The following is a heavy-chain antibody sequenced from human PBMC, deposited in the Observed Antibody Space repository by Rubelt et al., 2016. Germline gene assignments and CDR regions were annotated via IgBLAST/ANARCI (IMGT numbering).Heavy chain of an antibody. CDR3: AKESRYCSSSSCYGTFDY. CDR2: ISGSGANT. CDR1: GFTFSNYW. J-gene: IGHJ4*02. Sequence: GSLRLSCAASGFTFSNYWMSWVRQAPGKGLEWVSAISGSGANTYYADSVKGRFTISRDNSKNTLYLQMNSLRAEDTAVYYCAKESRYCSSSSCYGTFDYWGQGTLVTVSS. V-gene: IGHV3-23*01. D-gene: IGHD2-2*01.